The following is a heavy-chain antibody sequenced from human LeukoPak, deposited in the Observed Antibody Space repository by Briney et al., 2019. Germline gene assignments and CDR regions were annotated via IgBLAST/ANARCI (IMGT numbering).Heavy chain of an antibody. CDR1: GFTFTISA. J-gene: IGHJ5*02. CDR2: IVVGSGNT. V-gene: IGHV1-58*02. D-gene: IGHD2-15*01. Sequence: TSVKVSCKASGFTFTISAMQWVRQARGQRLEWIGWIVVGSGNTNYAQKFQERVTITRDMSTSTAYMELSSLRSEDTAVYYCAARETWYHWGQGTLVTVSS. CDR3: AARETWYH.